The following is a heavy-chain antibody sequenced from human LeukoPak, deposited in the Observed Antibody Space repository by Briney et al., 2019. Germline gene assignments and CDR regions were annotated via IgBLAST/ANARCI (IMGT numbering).Heavy chain of an antibody. Sequence: SETLSLTCTVSGGSISSSSYYWGWLRQPPGKGLEWIGSIYYSGSTYYNSSLKSRVTISVATSKNQFSLKLSSVTAADTAVYYCARGYSGYDFIYYYYGMDVWGQGTTVTVSS. J-gene: IGHJ6*02. CDR2: IYYSGST. V-gene: IGHV4-39*07. CDR1: GGSISSSSYY. CDR3: ARGYSGYDFIYYYYGMDV. D-gene: IGHD5-12*01.